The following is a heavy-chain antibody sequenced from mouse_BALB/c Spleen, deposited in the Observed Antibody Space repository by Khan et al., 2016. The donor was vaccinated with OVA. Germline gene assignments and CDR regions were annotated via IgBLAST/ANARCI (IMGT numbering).Heavy chain of an antibody. Sequence: QVQLKESGPELVKPGASVKMSCKASGYTFTYYVISWVNQRTGQGLELIGEIYPGSDNAYYNERFKGKATLTADKSSNTTHMQLSSLTSEDSAVYFGAGGDGCSVYFDYWGQGTTLTVSS. CDR2: IYPGSDNA. CDR3: AGGDGCSVYFDY. D-gene: IGHD2-3*01. J-gene: IGHJ2*01. V-gene: IGHV1-77*01. CDR1: GYTFTYYV.